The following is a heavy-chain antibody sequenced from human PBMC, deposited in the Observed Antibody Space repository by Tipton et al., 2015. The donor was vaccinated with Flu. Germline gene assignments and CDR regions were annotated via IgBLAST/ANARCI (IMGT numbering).Heavy chain of an antibody. D-gene: IGHD2-21*01. CDR1: GFTSSLYW. CDR2: IKQDGSEK. V-gene: IGHV3-7*03. Sequence: SLRLSCAASGFTSSLYWMTWVRQAPGKGLEWVANIKQDGSEKYYVDSVKGRFTISRDNAKNSLYLQMSSLRVEDTAVYYCARQIGGGDCYWGQGTLVTVSS. CDR3: ARQIGGGDCY. J-gene: IGHJ4*02.